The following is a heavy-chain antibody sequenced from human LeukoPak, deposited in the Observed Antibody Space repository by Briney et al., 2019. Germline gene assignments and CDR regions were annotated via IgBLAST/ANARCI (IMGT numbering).Heavy chain of an antibody. J-gene: IGHJ4*02. CDR3: AREGEIAAAAIDY. CDR2: ISSSSSYT. V-gene: IGHV3-11*05. CDR1: GFTFSDYY. Sequence: GGSLRLSCAASGFTFSDYYMSWIRQAPGKGLEWVSYISSSSSYTNYADSVKGRFTISRDNAKNSLYLQMNSLRAEDTALYYCAREGEIAAAAIDYWGQGTLVTVSS. D-gene: IGHD6-13*01.